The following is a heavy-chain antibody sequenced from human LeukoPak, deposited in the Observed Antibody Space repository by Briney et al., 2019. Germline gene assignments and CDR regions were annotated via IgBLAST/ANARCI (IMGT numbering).Heavy chain of an antibody. Sequence: GGSLRLSCAASGFTFSSHFMSWVRQAPGKGLEWVSTISTGGSTYYSDSVKGRFTISRDNSKNTLHLQMNGLRAEDTAVYYCAKYCSGGCYSGLDYWGQGTLVTVSS. CDR2: ISTGGST. J-gene: IGHJ4*02. V-gene: IGHV3-23*01. D-gene: IGHD2-21*01. CDR3: AKYCSGGCYSGLDY. CDR1: GFTFSSHF.